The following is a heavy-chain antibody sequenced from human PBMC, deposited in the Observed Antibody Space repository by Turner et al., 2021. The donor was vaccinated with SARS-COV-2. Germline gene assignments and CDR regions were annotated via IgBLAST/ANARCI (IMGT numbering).Heavy chain of an antibody. Sequence: EVQLVESGGGLVKPGGSLRLSCAASGFPFNSYSMNWVRQGPGKGLGWVSFISSSSSYIYYADSVKGRFTISRDNAKNSLYLQMNSLRAEDTAVYYCARGLGSKTTVVTPFGYWGQGTLVTVSS. CDR1: GFPFNSYS. D-gene: IGHD4-17*01. CDR3: ARGLGSKTTVVTPFGY. J-gene: IGHJ4*02. V-gene: IGHV3-21*01. CDR2: ISSSSSYI.